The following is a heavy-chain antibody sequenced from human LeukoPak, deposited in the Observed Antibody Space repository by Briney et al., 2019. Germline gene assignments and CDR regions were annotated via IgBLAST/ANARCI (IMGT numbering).Heavy chain of an antibody. Sequence: PSETLSLTCAVYGGSFSGYYWSWLRQPPGKGLEWIGEINHSGSTNYNPSLKSLVTISVDTSKNQFSLKLSSVTAADTAVYYCARGLSLITGTTAVVATKGSLDYWGQGTLVTVSS. V-gene: IGHV4-34*01. CDR3: ARGLSLITGTTAVVATKGSLDY. J-gene: IGHJ4*02. CDR2: INHSGST. D-gene: IGHD1-7*01. CDR1: GGSFSGYY.